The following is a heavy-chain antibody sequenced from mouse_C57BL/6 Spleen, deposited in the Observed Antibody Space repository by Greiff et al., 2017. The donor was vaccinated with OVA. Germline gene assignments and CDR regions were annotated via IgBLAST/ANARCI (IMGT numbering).Heavy chain of an antibody. CDR2: INPSSGYT. CDR3: ARSFAGNWYFDV. CDR1: GYTFTSYW. J-gene: IGHJ1*03. V-gene: IGHV1-7*01. D-gene: IGHD4-1*01. Sequence: QVHVKQSGAELAKPGASVKLSCKASGYTFTSYWMHWVKQRPGQGLEWIGYINPSSGYTKYNQKFKDKATLTADKSSSTAYMQLSSLTYEDSAVYYCARSFAGNWYFDVWGTGTTVTVSS.